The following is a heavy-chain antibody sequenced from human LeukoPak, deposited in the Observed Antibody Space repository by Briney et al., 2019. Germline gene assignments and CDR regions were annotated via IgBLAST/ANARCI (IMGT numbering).Heavy chain of an antibody. Sequence: PSETLSLTCTVSGGSISSYYWSWIRQPPGKGLEWIGYIYYSGSTNYNPSLKSRVTISVDTSKNQFSLKLSSVTAADTAVYYCARDFVLRYFGTWGQGTLVTVSS. CDR3: ARDFVLRYFGT. J-gene: IGHJ5*02. CDR2: IYYSGST. V-gene: IGHV4-59*01. CDR1: GGSISSYY. D-gene: IGHD3-9*01.